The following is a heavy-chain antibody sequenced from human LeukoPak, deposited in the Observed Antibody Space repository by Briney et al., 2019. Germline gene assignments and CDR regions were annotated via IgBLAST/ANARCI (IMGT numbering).Heavy chain of an antibody. J-gene: IGHJ6*02. D-gene: IGHD2-15*01. CDR1: GFTFDEHA. CDR2: ITWNSVSI. Sequence: GRSLRLSCAASGFTFDEHAMHWVRQAPGKGLEWVSGITWNSVSIGYADSVKGRFTISRDNSKNTLYLQMNSLRAEDTAVYYCAKPYRYCSGGSCQSTISYYYYYGMDVWGQGTTVTASS. CDR3: AKPYRYCSGGSCQSTISYYYYYGMDV. V-gene: IGHV3-9*01.